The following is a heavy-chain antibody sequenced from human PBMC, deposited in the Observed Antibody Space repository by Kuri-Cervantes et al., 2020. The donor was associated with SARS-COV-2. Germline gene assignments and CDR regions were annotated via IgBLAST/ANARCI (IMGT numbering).Heavy chain of an antibody. D-gene: IGHD2-21*02. Sequence: GGSLRLSCAASGFTFSTSWMTWVRQAPGKGLEWVANINQDGSDKYYVDSVKGRFTISRDNSKNTPYLQMNSLRAEDTAVYYCARDREVTAYYYGMDAWGQGTTVTVSS. J-gene: IGHJ6*02. CDR3: ARDREVTAYYYGMDA. V-gene: IGHV3-7*01. CDR2: INQDGSDK. CDR1: GFTFSTSW.